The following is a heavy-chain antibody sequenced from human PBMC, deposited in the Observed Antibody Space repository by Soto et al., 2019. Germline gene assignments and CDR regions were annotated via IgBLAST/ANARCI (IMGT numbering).Heavy chain of an antibody. D-gene: IGHD1-26*01. Sequence: SETLSLTFSVSGGSVNGGGYYWSWIRQLPGKCLEWIGYIYHTGSTFYNPSLKSRVTILLYTSKSQLSRKLTSVTAAETSMHYCAGSPASSLLDYWGQGTLVTVSS. V-gene: IGHV4-31*03. CDR1: GGSVNGGGYY. CDR3: AGSPASSLLDY. J-gene: IGHJ4*02. CDR2: IYHTGST.